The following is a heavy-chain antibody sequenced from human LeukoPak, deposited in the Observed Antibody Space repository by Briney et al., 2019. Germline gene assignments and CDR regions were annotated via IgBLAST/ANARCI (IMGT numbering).Heavy chain of an antibody. CDR3: AREYRDSSGYYGPIGYYYYYMDV. CDR2: VNHSGGT. J-gene: IGHJ6*03. Sequence: PSETLSLTCAVYGGSFSGYYWSWIRQPPGKGLECIGEVNHSGGTNYNPSLKSRVTISVDTSKNQFSLKLSSVTAADTAVYYCAREYRDSSGYYGPIGYYYYYMDVWGKGTTVTISS. CDR1: GGSFSGYY. D-gene: IGHD3-22*01. V-gene: IGHV4-34*01.